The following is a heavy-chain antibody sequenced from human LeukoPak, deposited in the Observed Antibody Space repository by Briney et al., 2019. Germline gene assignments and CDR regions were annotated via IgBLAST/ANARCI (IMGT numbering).Heavy chain of an antibody. CDR1: GGSISRSSHS. V-gene: IGHV4-39*01. Sequence: SETLSPTCTVSGGSISRSSHSWGWIRQPPGKGLEWTGSIYYTGTTYYNPSLKSLVTISVDTSKNQFSLKLNSVTAADTDVYYCAQSLGSSNWIGNWFDPWGQGTLVTVSS. D-gene: IGHD6-13*01. J-gene: IGHJ5*02. CDR3: AQSLGSSNWIGNWFDP. CDR2: IYYTGTT.